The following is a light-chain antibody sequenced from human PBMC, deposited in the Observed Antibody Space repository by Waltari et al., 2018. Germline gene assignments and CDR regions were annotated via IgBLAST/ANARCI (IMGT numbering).Light chain of an antibody. V-gene: IGKV4-1*01. CDR3: QQYCTTPLT. CDR1: QSVLFSLNNKNY. CDR2: WAS. J-gene: IGKJ4*01. Sequence: DIVMTQSPDSLAVSLGERATINCKSSQSVLFSLNNKNYLAWYQQQPGQPPKLLIYWASTRESGVPDRFSGSESGTDFNLTISSLQAEDVAVYYCQQYCTTPLTFGGGTKVEIK.